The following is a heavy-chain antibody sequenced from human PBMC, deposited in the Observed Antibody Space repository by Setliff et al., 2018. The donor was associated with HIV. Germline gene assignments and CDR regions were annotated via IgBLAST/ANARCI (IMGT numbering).Heavy chain of an antibody. D-gene: IGHD4-4*01. CDR2: ISYDGSYK. CDR3: VRDLTTIVTRKVFDI. CDR1: GFTFGSYA. V-gene: IGHV3-30*04. J-gene: IGHJ3*02. Sequence: PGGSLRLSCAASGFTFGSYAMHWVRQAPGKGLEWVAVISYDGSYKYYADSVKGRFTISRDNSKNTLYVPMNSLRADDTAVSYCVRDLTTIVTRKVFDIWGQGTMVTVSS.